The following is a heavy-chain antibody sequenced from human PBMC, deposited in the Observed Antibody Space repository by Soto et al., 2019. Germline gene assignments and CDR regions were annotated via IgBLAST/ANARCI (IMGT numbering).Heavy chain of an antibody. V-gene: IGHV1-46*01. Sequence: ASVKVSCKAAGYTFTSYYMHWVRQAPGQGLEWMGIINPSGGSTSCAQKFQGRVTMTRDTSTSTVYMELSSLRSEDTAVYYCARERVLRYFDLTKHYYESYGMDVWGQGHTVTLS. J-gene: IGHJ6*02. CDR1: GYTFTSYY. D-gene: IGHD3-9*01. CDR3: ARERVLRYFDLTKHYYESYGMDV. CDR2: INPSGGST.